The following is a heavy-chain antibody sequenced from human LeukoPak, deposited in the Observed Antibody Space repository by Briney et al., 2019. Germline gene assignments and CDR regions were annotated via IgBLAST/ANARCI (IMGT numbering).Heavy chain of an antibody. CDR2: ISAYNGNT. J-gene: IGHJ4*02. Sequence: ASVKVSCKASGYTFTSYGISWVRQAPGQGLEWMGWISAYNGNTNYAQKLQGRVTMTTDTSTSTAYMELRSLRSDDTAVYYCARDRVPYYYDSSGYYYEWGQGTLVTVSS. V-gene: IGHV1-18*01. CDR1: GYTFTSYG. CDR3: ARDRVPYYYDSSGYYYE. D-gene: IGHD3-22*01.